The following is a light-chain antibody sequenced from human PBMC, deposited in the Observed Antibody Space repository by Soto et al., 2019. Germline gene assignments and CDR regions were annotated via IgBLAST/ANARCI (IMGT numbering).Light chain of an antibody. CDR1: SSNIGSNT. J-gene: IGLJ3*02. V-gene: IGLV1-44*01. CDR2: YNN. CDR3: AAWDDTLNVWM. Sequence: QLVLTQAPSASGTPGQRVTISCSGSSSNIGSNTVNWYQQLPGTAPKLLIYYNNQRPSGVPDRFSGSKSGTSASLAISGVQSEDEADYYCAAWDDTLNVWMFGGGTQLTVL.